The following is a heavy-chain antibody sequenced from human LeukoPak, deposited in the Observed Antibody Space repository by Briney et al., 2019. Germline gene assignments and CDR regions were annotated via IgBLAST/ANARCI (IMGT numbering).Heavy chain of an antibody. CDR3: ARDLEWLLSTWGMPDY. Sequence: GRSLRLSCAASGXTFSSYGVHWVRQAPGKGQEWVAVIWYDGSNKYYADSVKGRFTISRNNSKNTLYLQMNSLRAEDTAVYYCARDLEWLLSTWGMPDYWGQGTLVTVSS. CDR1: GXTFSSYG. J-gene: IGHJ4*02. V-gene: IGHV3-33*01. D-gene: IGHD3-3*01. CDR2: IWYDGSNK.